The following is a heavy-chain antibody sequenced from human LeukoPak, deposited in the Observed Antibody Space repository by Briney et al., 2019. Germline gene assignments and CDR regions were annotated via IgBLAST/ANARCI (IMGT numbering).Heavy chain of an antibody. Sequence: SETLSLTCTVSGGSISSGTYYWSWIRQPAGKGLEWIGRIHTSGNINYNPSLKSRVTISVDTSKNQFSLKLSSVTAPDTAVYYCARGQSYDFWSGYSFDYWGQGTLVTVSS. CDR2: IHTSGNI. D-gene: IGHD3-3*01. V-gene: IGHV4-61*02. CDR3: ARGQSYDFWSGYSFDY. J-gene: IGHJ4*02. CDR1: GGSISSGTYY.